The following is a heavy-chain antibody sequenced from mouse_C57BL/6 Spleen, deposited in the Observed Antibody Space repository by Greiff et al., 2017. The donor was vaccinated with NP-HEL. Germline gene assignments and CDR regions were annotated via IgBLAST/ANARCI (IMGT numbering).Heavy chain of an antibody. Sequence: QVQLKESGPGLVAPSQSLSITCTVSGFSLTSYAISWVRQPPGKGLEWLGVIWTGGGTNYNSALKSRLSISKDNSKSQVFLKMNSLQTDDTARYYCAKWRLGYGYDGGFACWGQGTLVTVSA. CDR2: IWTGGGT. J-gene: IGHJ3*01. CDR3: AKWRLGYGYDGGFAC. CDR1: GFSLTSYA. V-gene: IGHV2-9-1*01. D-gene: IGHD2-2*01.